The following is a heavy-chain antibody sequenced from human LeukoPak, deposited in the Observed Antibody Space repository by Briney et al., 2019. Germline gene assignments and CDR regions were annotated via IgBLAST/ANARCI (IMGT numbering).Heavy chain of an antibody. CDR3: TTGPGPNWNLGY. J-gene: IGHJ4*02. V-gene: IGHV3-23*01. CDR2: ISGSGDST. Sequence: TGGSLRLSCAASGFTFSSYGMSWVRQAPGKGLEWVSAISGSGDSTYYADSVKGRFTISRDNSKNTLYLQMNSLKTEDTAVYYCTTGPGPNWNLGYWGQGTLVTVSS. D-gene: IGHD1-20*01. CDR1: GFTFSSYG.